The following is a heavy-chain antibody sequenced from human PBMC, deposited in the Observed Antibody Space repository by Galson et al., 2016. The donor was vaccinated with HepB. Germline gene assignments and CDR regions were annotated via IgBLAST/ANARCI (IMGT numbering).Heavy chain of an antibody. CDR2: LTGSGGGT. Sequence: SLRLSCAASGFTFSSYAMNWVRQAPGKGLEWVATLTGSGGGTYYADSVKGRFTISRDNSKNTLYLEVISLRAGDTAVYYCAKSSSGWLGDPNDSFDIWGQGTMVTVSS. CDR1: GFTFSSYA. V-gene: IGHV3-23*01. J-gene: IGHJ3*02. CDR3: AKSSSGWLGDPNDSFDI. D-gene: IGHD6-19*01.